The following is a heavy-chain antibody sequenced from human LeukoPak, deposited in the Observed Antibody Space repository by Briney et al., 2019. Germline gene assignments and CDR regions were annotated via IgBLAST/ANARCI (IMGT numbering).Heavy chain of an antibody. CDR1: GYTFTGYY. D-gene: IGHD4-17*01. J-gene: IGHJ6*03. CDR3: ARIGGATVTTFRPYYYYMDV. CDR2: INPNSGGT. Sequence: ASVKVSCKASGYTFTGYYMHWVRQAPGQGPEWMGWINPNSGGTNYAQKFQGRVTMTRDTSISTAYMELSRLRSDDTAVYYCARIGGATVTTFRPYYYYMDVWGKGTTVTVSS. V-gene: IGHV1-2*02.